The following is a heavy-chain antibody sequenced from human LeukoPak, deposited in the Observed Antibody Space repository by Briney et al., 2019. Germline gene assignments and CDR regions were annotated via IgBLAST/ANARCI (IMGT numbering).Heavy chain of an antibody. D-gene: IGHD3-22*01. CDR1: GFTISSNF. CDR3: AKDAYDSDSSGYQGG. V-gene: IGHV3-66*03. CDR2: IYSRGGT. J-gene: IGHJ4*02. Sequence: GGSLRLSCAASGFTISSNFMSWVRQAPGKGLECVSVIYSRGGTYYADSVQGRFTIPRDASKKTLYLQMNSLRAEDTAVYYCAKDAYDSDSSGYQGGWGQGTLVTVSS.